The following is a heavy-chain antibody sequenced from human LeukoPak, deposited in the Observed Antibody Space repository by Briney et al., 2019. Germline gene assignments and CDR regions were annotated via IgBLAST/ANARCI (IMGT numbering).Heavy chain of an antibody. D-gene: IGHD2-2*02. CDR3: ARVNTLDAFDI. V-gene: IGHV4-38-2*02. J-gene: IGHJ3*02. CDR1: GYSISSGYY. Sequence: SETLSLTCTVSGYSISSGYYWAWIRQPPGKGLEWIGSIYHSGSTYYNPSLKSRVTISVDTSKNQFSLKLSSVTAAETAIYYCARVNTLDAFDIWGQGTMVTVSS. CDR2: IYHSGST.